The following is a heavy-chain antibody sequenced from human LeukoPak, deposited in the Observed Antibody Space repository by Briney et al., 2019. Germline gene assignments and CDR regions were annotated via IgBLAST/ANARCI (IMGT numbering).Heavy chain of an antibody. CDR2: ISSSGSTI. Sequence: GGSLRLSCAASGFTFSSYEMNWVRQAPGKGLEWVSYISSSGSTIYYADSVKGRFTISRDNAKNSLYLQMNSLRAEDTAVYYCASLAGPIDTWYQLPHVAFDIWGQGTMVTVSS. J-gene: IGHJ3*02. CDR3: ASLAGPIDTWYQLPHVAFDI. D-gene: IGHD2-2*01. V-gene: IGHV3-48*03. CDR1: GFTFSSYE.